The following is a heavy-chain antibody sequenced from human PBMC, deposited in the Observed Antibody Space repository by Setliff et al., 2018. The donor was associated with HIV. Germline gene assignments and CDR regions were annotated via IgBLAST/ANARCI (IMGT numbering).Heavy chain of an antibody. CDR3: ARGGATGTTRLDY. J-gene: IGHJ4*02. CDR1: GVSISSGGYY. V-gene: IGHV4-31*03. CDR2: IYYSGST. D-gene: IGHD1-7*01. Sequence: SETLSLTCTVSGVSISSGGYYWTWIRQHPGKGLEWIGNIYYSGSTYYNPSLESRLTISVDTSQNQVSLKLTSVTAADTAVYYCARGGATGTTRLDYWGQGTLVTVSS.